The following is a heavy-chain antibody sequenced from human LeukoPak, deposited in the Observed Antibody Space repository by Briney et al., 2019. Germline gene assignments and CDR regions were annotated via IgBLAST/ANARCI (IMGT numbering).Heavy chain of an antibody. CDR1: GGSVSSSSSY. J-gene: IGHJ4*02. V-gene: IGHV4-61*01. D-gene: IGHD3-16*01. CDR3: ARSWGEDY. CDR2: IYYSGST. Sequence: PETLSLTCTVSGGSVSSSSSYWSWIRQPPGKGLEWIGYIYYSGSTNYNPSLKSRVTISVDTSKNQFSLKLSSVTAADTAVYYCARSWGEDYWGQGTLVTVSS.